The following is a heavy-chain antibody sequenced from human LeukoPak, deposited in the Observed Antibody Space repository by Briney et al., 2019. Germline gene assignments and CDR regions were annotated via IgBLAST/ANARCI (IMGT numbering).Heavy chain of an antibody. CDR1: GFTFSGSA. Sequence: GGSLRLSCAASGFTFSGSAMHWVRQASGKGLEWVGRIRSKANSYATAYAASVKGRFTISRDDSKNTAYLQMNSLKTEDTAVYYCTSVAAGRDYFDYWGQGTLVTVSS. D-gene: IGHD6-13*01. V-gene: IGHV3-73*01. CDR2: IRSKANSYAT. CDR3: TSVAAGRDYFDY. J-gene: IGHJ4*02.